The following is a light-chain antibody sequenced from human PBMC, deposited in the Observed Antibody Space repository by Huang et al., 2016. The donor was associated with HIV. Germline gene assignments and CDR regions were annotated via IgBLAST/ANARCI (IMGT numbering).Light chain of an antibody. V-gene: IGKV2-28*01. CDR3: MHALQTPFT. CDR2: VGS. J-gene: IGKJ3*01. CDR1: QSLLHSNGHNY. Sequence: DIVMTQSPLSLPVTPGEPASISCRSSQSLLHSNGHNYLNCYLQKPGQSPQLLLYVGSNRASGVPDRFSGSGSGTDFTLKISRVEAEDVGVYYCMHALQTPFTFGPGTKVDIK.